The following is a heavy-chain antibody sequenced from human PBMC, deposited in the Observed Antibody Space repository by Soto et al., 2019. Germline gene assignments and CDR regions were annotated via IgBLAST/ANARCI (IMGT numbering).Heavy chain of an antibody. CDR1: GGTFSSYT. Sequence: SVKVSCKASGGTFSSYTISWVRQAPGQGLEWMGRIIPILGIANYAQKFQGRVTITADKSTSTAYMELSSLRSEDTAVYYCARDLEVAANYYYCYYMDVWGKGTTVTVSS. J-gene: IGHJ6*03. D-gene: IGHD2-15*01. CDR3: ARDLEVAANYYYCYYMDV. CDR2: IIPILGIA. V-gene: IGHV1-69*04.